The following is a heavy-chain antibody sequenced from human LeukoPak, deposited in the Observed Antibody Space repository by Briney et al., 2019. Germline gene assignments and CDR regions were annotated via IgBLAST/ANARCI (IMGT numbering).Heavy chain of an antibody. CDR1: GFTVSSNY. Sequence: GGSLRLSCAASGFTVSSNYMSWVRQAPGKGLEWVANIKQDGSEKYYVDSVKGRFTISRDNAKNSLYLQMNSLRAEDTAVYYCAREKTVAGTDLYFDYWGQGTLVTVSS. D-gene: IGHD6-19*01. CDR2: IKQDGSEK. J-gene: IGHJ4*02. CDR3: AREKTVAGTDLYFDY. V-gene: IGHV3-7*01.